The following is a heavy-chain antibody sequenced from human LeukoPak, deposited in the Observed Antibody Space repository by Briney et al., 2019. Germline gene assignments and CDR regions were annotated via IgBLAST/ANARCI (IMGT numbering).Heavy chain of an antibody. D-gene: IGHD3-22*01. CDR2: IYYSGST. J-gene: IGHJ4*02. CDR3: ARGVYYYDTRGYSFDY. Sequence: LETLSLTCTVSGGSISSYYWSWIRQPPGKGLEWIGYIYYSGSTKNNPSLKSRVTISVDTSRNQFSLKLTSVTAADTAVYYCARGVYYYDTRGYSFDYWGQGTLVTVSS. V-gene: IGHV4-59*08. CDR1: GGSISSYY.